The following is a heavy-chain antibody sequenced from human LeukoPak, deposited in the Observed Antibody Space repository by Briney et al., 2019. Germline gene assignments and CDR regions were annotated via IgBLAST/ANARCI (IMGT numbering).Heavy chain of an antibody. CDR3: AKDSSTWGNRYFDY. V-gene: IGHV3-53*05. J-gene: IGHJ4*02. D-gene: IGHD2-2*01. Sequence: GGSLRLSCAASGFTVSSIHMVWVRQAPGKGLEWVSVTYTGGNSYYADSVKGRFIISRDISKNTLYLQMDSLRADDTAVYYCAKDSSTWGNRYFDYWGQGTLVTVSS. CDR1: GFTVSSIH. CDR2: TYTGGNS.